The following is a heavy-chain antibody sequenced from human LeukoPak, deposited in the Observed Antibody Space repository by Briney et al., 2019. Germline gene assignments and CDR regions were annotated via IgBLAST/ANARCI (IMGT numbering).Heavy chain of an antibody. D-gene: IGHD2-2*02. V-gene: IGHV3-7*01. CDR3: ARRSRYCSSTSCYRSVDTAMVNYYYYGMDV. Sequence: GGSLRLSCAASGFTFSTHWMSWVRQVPGKRLEWVANIKQDGSEMYYVDSVKGRFTISRDNAKNSLYLQMNSLRAEDTAVYYCARRSRYCSSTSCYRSVDTAMVNYYYYGMDVWGQGTTVTVSS. J-gene: IGHJ6*02. CDR1: GFTFSTHW. CDR2: IKQDGSEM.